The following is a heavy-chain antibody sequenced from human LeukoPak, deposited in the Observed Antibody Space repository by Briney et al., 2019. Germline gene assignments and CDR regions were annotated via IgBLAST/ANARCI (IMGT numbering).Heavy chain of an antibody. CDR2: LWYDGSNK. J-gene: IGHJ4*02. CDR1: GFTFCSYG. D-gene: IGHD1-26*01. Sequence: GRSLRLSCAASGFTFCSYGMHWVRPAPGKGLVGVAVLWYDGSNKYYADSVKGRFTISRDNSKNTLYLQMNSLRAEDTAVYYCAKEHQRYSGSYSTFDYWGQGTLVTVSS. CDR3: AKEHQRYSGSYSTFDY. V-gene: IGHV3-33*06.